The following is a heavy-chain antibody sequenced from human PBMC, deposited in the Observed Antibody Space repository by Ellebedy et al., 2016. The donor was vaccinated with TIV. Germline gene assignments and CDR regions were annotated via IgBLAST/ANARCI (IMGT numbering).Heavy chain of an antibody. CDR3: AKDLGVRGVNIAPYC. Sequence: GESLKISXAASGFTFSSYAMSWVRQAPGKGLEWVSAISGSGGSTYYADSVKGRFTISRDNSKNTLYLQMNSLRAEDTAVYYCAKDLGVRGVNIAPYCWGQGTLVTVSS. D-gene: IGHD3-10*01. CDR1: GFTFSSYA. V-gene: IGHV3-23*01. CDR2: ISGSGGST. J-gene: IGHJ4*02.